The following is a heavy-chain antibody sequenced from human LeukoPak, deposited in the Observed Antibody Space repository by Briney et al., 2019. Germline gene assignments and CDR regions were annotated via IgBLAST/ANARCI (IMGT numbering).Heavy chain of an antibody. D-gene: IGHD3-10*01. CDR3: ARCRSGITMVRGGVDYYFDY. Sequence: SVKVSCKASGGTVSSYAISWVRQAPGQGREWMGGIIPIFGTANYAQKFQGRVTSTADESTSTAYMELSSLRSEATAVYYCARCRSGITMVRGGVDYYFDYWGQGTLVTVSS. V-gene: IGHV1-69*13. CDR2: IIPIFGTA. J-gene: IGHJ4*02. CDR1: GGTVSSYA.